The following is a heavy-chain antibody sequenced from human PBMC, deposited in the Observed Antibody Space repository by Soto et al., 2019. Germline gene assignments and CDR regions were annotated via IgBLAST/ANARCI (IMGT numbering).Heavy chain of an antibody. V-gene: IGHV3-33*08. D-gene: IGHD4-4*01. J-gene: IGHJ5*02. CDR3: VRGGSNYAS. CDR2: ISYDGSEK. CDR1: GFSFSKYG. Sequence: QVALVESGGGVVRPGRSLRLSCGASGFSFSKYGMHWVRQAPGEGLEWLSLISYDGSEKWYAESVKGRFTISRDNAKNSMYLQMDSLRGEDTAVYYCVRGGSNYASWGQGTLVTVSS.